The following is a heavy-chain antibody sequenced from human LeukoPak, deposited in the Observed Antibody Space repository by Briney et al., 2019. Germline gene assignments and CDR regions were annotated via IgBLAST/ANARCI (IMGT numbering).Heavy chain of an antibody. D-gene: IGHD5-18*01. CDR1: GGSFSGYY. J-gene: IGHJ3*02. CDR2: INHSGST. CDR3: ARVKYSKKAFDI. V-gene: IGHV4-34*01. Sequence: SETLSLTCAVYGGSFSGYYWSWIRQPPGKGLEWVGEINHSGSTNYNPSLKSRVTISVDTSKDQFSLKLSSVTAADTAVYYCARVKYSKKAFDIWGQGTMVTVSS.